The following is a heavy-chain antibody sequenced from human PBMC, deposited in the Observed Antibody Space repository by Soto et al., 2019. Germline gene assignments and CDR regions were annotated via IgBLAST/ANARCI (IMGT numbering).Heavy chain of an antibody. Sequence: EVQLLESGGGLVQPGGSLGLSCAASGFTFSSYAMSWVRQAPGKGLEWVSAISGSGGSTYYADSVKGRFTISRDNSKNTLYLQMNSLRAEDTAVYYCAKSSSWYSGAFDIWGQGTMVTVSS. CDR1: GFTFSSYA. D-gene: IGHD6-13*01. V-gene: IGHV3-23*01. CDR2: ISGSGGST. J-gene: IGHJ3*02. CDR3: AKSSSWYSGAFDI.